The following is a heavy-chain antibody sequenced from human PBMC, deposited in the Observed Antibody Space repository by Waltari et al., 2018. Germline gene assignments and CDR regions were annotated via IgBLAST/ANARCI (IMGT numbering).Heavy chain of an antibody. CDR1: GFMFSSYA. D-gene: IGHD2-21*02. CDR2: VSGPSTYT. CDR3: AKEGLGGDRQFDY. V-gene: IGHV3-21*06. Sequence: EVQLAESGGGLVQPGGSLRLSCVASGFMFSSYAMNWVRQAPGKGLGVVASVSGPSTYTFDSDSVKGRFTISRDNAKNSVFLQMNGLRDDDTAIYYCAKEGLGGDRQFDYWGQGTLVRVSS. J-gene: IGHJ4*02.